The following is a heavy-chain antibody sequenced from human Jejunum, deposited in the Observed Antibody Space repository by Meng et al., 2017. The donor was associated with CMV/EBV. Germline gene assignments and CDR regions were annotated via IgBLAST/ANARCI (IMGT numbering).Heavy chain of an antibody. CDR3: ARDSIGDSYFDY. J-gene: IGHJ4*02. CDR2: INPNSGAT. V-gene: IGHV1-2*02. D-gene: IGHD2-21*02. Sequence: SGYSFTGYYLHWVRQAPGQGLEWLGWINPNSGATSYAQNFQDRVTMTRDTPISTAYMELNRLRSDDTAVYYCARDSIGDSYFDYWGQGKVVTVSS. CDR1: GYSFTGYY.